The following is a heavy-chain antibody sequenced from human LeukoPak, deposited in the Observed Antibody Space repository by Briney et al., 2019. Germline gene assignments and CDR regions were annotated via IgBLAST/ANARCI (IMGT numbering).Heavy chain of an antibody. D-gene: IGHD7-27*01. Sequence: GGSLRLSSAASGFTFSSYWMHWVRQAPGKGLVWVSRISSDGSSTTYADSVKGRFTISRDNAKNTLYLQMNSLRAEDTAVYYCARVLLGTWGAFDIWGQCTMVTVSS. CDR2: ISSDGSST. J-gene: IGHJ3*02. CDR1: GFTFSSYW. CDR3: ARVLLGTWGAFDI. V-gene: IGHV3-74*01.